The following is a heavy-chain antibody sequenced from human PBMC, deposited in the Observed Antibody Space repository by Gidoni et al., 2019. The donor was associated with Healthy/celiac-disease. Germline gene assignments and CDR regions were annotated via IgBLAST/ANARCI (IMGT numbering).Heavy chain of an antibody. CDR3: ARIFYGSGSNNWFDP. Sequence: QVTLKESGPVLVKPTETLTLTCTVSGFSLSNARMGVSWIRQPPGKALYWLAHIFSNDEKSYRTSLKSRLTISKDTSKSQVVLTMTNMDPVDTATYYCARIFYGSGSNNWFDPWGQRTLVTVSS. V-gene: IGHV2-26*01. CDR1: GFSLSNARMG. D-gene: IGHD3-10*01. CDR2: IFSNDEK. J-gene: IGHJ5*02.